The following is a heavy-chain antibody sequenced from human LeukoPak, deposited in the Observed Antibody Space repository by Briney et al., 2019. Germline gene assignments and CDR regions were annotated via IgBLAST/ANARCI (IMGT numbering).Heavy chain of an antibody. Sequence: GSLRLSCAASGFIFSHHGMNWVRQAPGKGLEWVSGIRSNGVITYYADSVKGRFTISRDNSKNTVDLQMNSLRGEDTAIYYCVKDDAWVQYQDWGQGTLVTVSS. D-gene: IGHD5-24*01. CDR3: VKDDAWVQYQD. CDR2: IRSNGVIT. J-gene: IGHJ4*02. V-gene: IGHV3-23*01. CDR1: GFIFSHHG.